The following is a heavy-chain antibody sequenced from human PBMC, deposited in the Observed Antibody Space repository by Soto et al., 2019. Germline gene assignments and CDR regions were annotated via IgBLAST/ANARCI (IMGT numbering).Heavy chain of an antibody. CDR1: DGSITPNY. CDR3: ARLGAYYQALDS. CDR2: VYYAGTT. D-gene: IGHD3-22*01. Sequence: PSETLSLTCTVSDGSITPNYYTWVRQPPGKGLEWIGYVYYAGTTTYNPSLKSRVSISIDTSKNEVSLKLSSVTAADTAVYYCARLGAYYQALDSWGQGTLVTSPQ. J-gene: IGHJ4*02. V-gene: IGHV4-59*08.